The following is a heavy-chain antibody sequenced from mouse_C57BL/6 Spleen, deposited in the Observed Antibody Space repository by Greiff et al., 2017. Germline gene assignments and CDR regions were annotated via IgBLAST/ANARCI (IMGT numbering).Heavy chain of an antibody. V-gene: IGHV1-69*01. CDR3: ARCYGSSFTYFDD. CDR1: GYTFTSYW. J-gene: IGHJ2*01. Sequence: QVQLQQPGAELVMPGASVKLSCKASGYTFTSYWMHWVKQRPGQGLEWIGEIDPSDSYTNYNQKFKGKSTLTVDKSSSTAYMQLSSLTSEDSAVYYCARCYGSSFTYFDDWGQGTTLTVSS. D-gene: IGHD1-1*01. CDR2: IDPSDSYT.